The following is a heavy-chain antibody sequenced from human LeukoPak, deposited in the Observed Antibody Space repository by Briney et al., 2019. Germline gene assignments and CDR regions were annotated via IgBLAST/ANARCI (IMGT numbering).Heavy chain of an antibody. D-gene: IGHD1-26*01. V-gene: IGHV1-2*02. CDR2: INPNSGGT. Sequence: ASVKVSCKASGYTFTGYYMHWVRQAPGQGLEWMGWINPNSGGTNYAQKFQGRVTMTRDMSTSTVYMELSSLRSEDTAVYYCARDLGSYGYWGQGTLVTVSS. CDR3: ARDLGSYGY. J-gene: IGHJ4*02. CDR1: GYTFTGYY.